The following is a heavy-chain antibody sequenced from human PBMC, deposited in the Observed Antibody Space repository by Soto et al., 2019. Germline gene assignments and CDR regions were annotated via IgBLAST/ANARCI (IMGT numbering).Heavy chain of an antibody. D-gene: IGHD7-27*01. CDR3: ARYRPFLRGGLAWGMDV. CDR1: GYTFIDYF. CDR2: INPNSGET. Sequence: QVILVQSGAEVKKPGASVKVSCKASGYTFIDYFIHWLRQAPGQGLEWMGWINPNSGETKFAQTFQGRATMTRDTSTRTAYLELNRLRSDDTAMYYCARYRPFLRGGLAWGMDVWGQGTTVTVSS. J-gene: IGHJ6*02. V-gene: IGHV1-2*02.